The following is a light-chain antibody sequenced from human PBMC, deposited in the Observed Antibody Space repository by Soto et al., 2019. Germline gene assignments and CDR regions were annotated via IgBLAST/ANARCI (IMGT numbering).Light chain of an antibody. Sequence: EILLTQSPGTLSLSPGERATLSCRASQSISNNYLAWYQQKPGQASRLLIYGASTRATGIPDRFSGSGSGTDFTLTISRLEPEDFAVYYCQQYGSSPNTFGQGAKLEIK. CDR1: QSISNNY. V-gene: IGKV3-20*01. J-gene: IGKJ2*01. CDR2: GAS. CDR3: QQYGSSPNT.